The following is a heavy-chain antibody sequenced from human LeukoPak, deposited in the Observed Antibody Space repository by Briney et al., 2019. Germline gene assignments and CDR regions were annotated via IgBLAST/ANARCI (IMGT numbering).Heavy chain of an antibody. V-gene: IGHV3-23*01. J-gene: IGHJ3*01. Sequence: GGSLRLSCAASGLTFSSYAMNWVRQAPGKGLEWVSVISDSGGNTYFADSVKGRFAISRDNSKNTLYLHMTSLRAEDTAVYYCASGTGTTGEDDAFDVWGQGTMVTVSS. CDR2: ISDSGGNT. CDR3: ASGTGTTGEDDAFDV. D-gene: IGHD1-7*01. CDR1: GLTFSSYA.